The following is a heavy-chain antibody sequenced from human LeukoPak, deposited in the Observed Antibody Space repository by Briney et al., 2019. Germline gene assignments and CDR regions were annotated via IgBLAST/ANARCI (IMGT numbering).Heavy chain of an antibody. CDR3: ARDKDFWSGYWALDY. CDR1: GYTFTNYG. J-gene: IGHJ4*02. CDR2: ISSYNGNT. Sequence: GASVKVSCKASGYTFTNYGISWVRQAPGQGLEWMGWISSYNGNTNYGQKFQGRATMTIDTPTRTAYMELRSLRSDDMAVYYCARDKDFWSGYWALDYWGQGTLVTVSS. D-gene: IGHD3-3*01. V-gene: IGHV1-18*03.